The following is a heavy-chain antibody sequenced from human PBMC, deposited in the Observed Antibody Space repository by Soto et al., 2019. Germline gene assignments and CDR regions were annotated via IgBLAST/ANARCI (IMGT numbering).Heavy chain of an antibody. J-gene: IGHJ4*02. V-gene: IGHV3-23*01. Sequence: PGGSLRLSCAASGFTFSGYAMSWVRQAPGKGLEWVSAISGSGGSTYYADSVKGRFTISRDNSKNTLYLQMNSLRAEETAVYYCKDLHYRRSSASDYWGQGTLVTVSS. CDR1: GFTFSGYA. D-gene: IGHD6-6*01. CDR3: KDLHYRRSSASDY. CDR2: ISGSGGST.